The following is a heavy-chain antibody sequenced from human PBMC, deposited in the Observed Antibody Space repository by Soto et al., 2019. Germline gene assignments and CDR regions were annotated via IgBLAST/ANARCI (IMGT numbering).Heavy chain of an antibody. D-gene: IGHD5-12*01. J-gene: IGHJ4*02. Sequence: GESLKISCQVSGYIFTSDWFGWVRQMPGKGLEWMGIIYPGDSDTRYSPSFQGQVTISADMSSNTAYLQWSGLKASDTAIYYCANDPGYSLDYWGQGTQVTVSS. V-gene: IGHV5-51*01. CDR1: GYIFTSDW. CDR3: ANDPGYSLDY. CDR2: IYPGDSDT.